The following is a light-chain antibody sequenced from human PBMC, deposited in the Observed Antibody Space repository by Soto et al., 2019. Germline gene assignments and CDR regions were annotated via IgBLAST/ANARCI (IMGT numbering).Light chain of an antibody. Sequence: QSVLTQPPSVSEAPGQKVTISCSGSSSNIGNNYVSWYQQLPGTAPKLLIYGNNKRPSGIPDRFSGSKSGTSATLGITGLQTGDEADYYCGTWDSSLSAVVFGGGTKLTVL. V-gene: IGLV1-51*01. CDR3: GTWDSSLSAVV. CDR1: SSNIGNNY. CDR2: GNN. J-gene: IGLJ3*02.